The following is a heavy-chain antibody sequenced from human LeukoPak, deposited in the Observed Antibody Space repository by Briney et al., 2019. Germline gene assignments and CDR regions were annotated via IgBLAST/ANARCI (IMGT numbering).Heavy chain of an antibody. Sequence: GGSLRLSCAASGFIFSSYAMSWVRQAPGKGLEWVSAISGSDSSTYYADSVKGRFTISRDNSKNTLYLQMNSLRAEDTAVYFCARGGSYSLAIGYWGQGTLVTVSS. D-gene: IGHD1-26*01. CDR3: ARGGSYSLAIGY. CDR1: GFIFSSYA. CDR2: ISGSDSST. J-gene: IGHJ4*02. V-gene: IGHV3-23*01.